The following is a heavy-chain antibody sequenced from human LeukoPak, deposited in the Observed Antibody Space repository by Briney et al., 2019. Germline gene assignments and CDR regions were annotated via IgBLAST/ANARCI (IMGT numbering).Heavy chain of an antibody. CDR3: TVAGMASSFDY. J-gene: IGHJ4*02. CDR2: INSDGSFT. D-gene: IGHD6-19*01. V-gene: IGHV3-74*01. Sequence: GGSLRLSCAASGFTFSSYWIHWVRQAPGKGLVWVSRINSDGSFTNYADSVKGRFTISRDNAKNTLYLQMDSLRAEDTAVYFCTVAGMASSFDYWGRGTLVTVSS. CDR1: GFTFSSYW.